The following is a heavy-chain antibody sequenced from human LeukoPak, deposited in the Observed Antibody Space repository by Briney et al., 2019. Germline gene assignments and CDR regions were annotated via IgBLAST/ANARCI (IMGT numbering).Heavy chain of an antibody. CDR3: ARVLASYGFDY. V-gene: IGHV1-69*04. J-gene: IGHJ4*02. CDR1: GGTFSSYA. D-gene: IGHD5-18*01. Sequence: GSSVKVSCKASGGTFSSYAISWVRQAPGQGLEWMGRIIPILGIANYAQKFQGRVTITADKSTSTAYMELSSLRSEDTAVYYCARVLASYGFDYWGQGTLVTVSS. CDR2: IIPILGIA.